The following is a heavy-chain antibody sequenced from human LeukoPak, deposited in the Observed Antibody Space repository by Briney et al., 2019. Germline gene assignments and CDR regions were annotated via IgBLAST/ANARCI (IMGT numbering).Heavy chain of an antibody. CDR2: INHSGST. V-gene: IGHV4-34*01. D-gene: IGHD3-3*01. CDR3: VRGRIRFLEYYYYYMDV. CDR1: GGSFSGYY. Sequence: SETLSLTCAVYGGSFSGYYWSWIRQPPGKGLEWIGEINHSGSTNYNPSLKSRVTISVDTSKNQFSLKLSSVTAADTAVYYCVRGRIRFLEYYYYYMDVWGKGTTVTVSS. J-gene: IGHJ6*03.